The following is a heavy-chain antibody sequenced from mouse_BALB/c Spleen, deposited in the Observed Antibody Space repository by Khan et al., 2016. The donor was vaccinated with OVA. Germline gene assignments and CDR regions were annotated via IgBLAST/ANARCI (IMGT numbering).Heavy chain of an antibody. CDR3: ATYYYGSSRYFDY. D-gene: IGHD1-1*01. CDR2: IDPANGNT. CDR1: GFNIKDTY. Sequence: VQLQQSGAELVKPGASVKLSCTLSGFNIKDTYMHWVKQRPEQGLEWIGRIDPANGNTKYDPKFQGKATITADTSSKTAYLQLSSLTSEDTAVYDCATYYYGSSRYFDYWGQGTTLTVSS. J-gene: IGHJ2*01. V-gene: IGHV14-3*02.